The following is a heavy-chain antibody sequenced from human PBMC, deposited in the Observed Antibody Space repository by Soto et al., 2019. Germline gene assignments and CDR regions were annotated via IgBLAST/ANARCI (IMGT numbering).Heavy chain of an antibody. Sequence: VQLQESGPGLVTPSQTLSLTCTVFGGSVSIGDYLWSWIRQRPGKALEWIGYIHDSGNTYSNPSLKGRVSISLDTTKNQFSPKVTSMAAAVTAVYFWARARWGDSGDYASLFDRWGQGNLVTVSS. V-gene: IGHV4-30-4*01. D-gene: IGHD4-17*01. J-gene: IGHJ5*02. CDR2: IHDSGNT. CDR3: ARARWGDSGDYASLFDR. CDR1: GGSVSIGDYL.